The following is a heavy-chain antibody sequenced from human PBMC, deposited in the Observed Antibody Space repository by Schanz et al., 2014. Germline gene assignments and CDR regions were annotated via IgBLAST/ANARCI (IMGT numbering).Heavy chain of an antibody. D-gene: IGHD3-9*01. CDR2: IIPILGIA. CDR3: AFDRDDAYDI. V-gene: IGHV1-69*02. Sequence: QVQLVQSGAEVKKPGSSVKVSCKASGGTFSSDTFSWVRQAPGQGLEWMGRIIPILGIANYAQKFQGRVTNTADKSTSTVYMDLSSLISEDTAVYYCAFDRDDAYDIWGQGTTVTVSS. J-gene: IGHJ3*02. CDR1: GGTFSSDT.